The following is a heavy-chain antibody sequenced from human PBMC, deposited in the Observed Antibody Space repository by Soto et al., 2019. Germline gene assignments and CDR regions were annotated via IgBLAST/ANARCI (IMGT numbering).Heavy chain of an antibody. D-gene: IGHD3-9*01. CDR1: GGTFSSYA. V-gene: IGHV1-69*13. CDR2: IIPIFGTA. CDR3: ARAGYYDILTGYYSPYYYGMDV. J-gene: IGHJ6*02. Sequence: ASVKVSCKASGGTFSSYAISWVRQAPGQGLEWMGGIIPIFGTANCAQKFQGRVTITADESTSTAYMELSSLRSEDTAVYYCARAGYYDILTGYYSPYYYGMDVWGQGTTVTVSS.